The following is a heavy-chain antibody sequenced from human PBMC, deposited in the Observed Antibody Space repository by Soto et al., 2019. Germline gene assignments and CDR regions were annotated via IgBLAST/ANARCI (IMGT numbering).Heavy chain of an antibody. CDR3: ARGIVVVPAAYNWFDP. V-gene: IGHV4-34*01. D-gene: IGHD2-2*01. CDR1: GGSFSGYY. Sequence: SETLSLTCAVYGGSFSGYYWSWIRQPPGKGLEWIGEINHSGSTNYNPSLKSRVTISVDTSKNQLSLKLSSVTAADTAVYYCARGIVVVPAAYNWFDPWGQGTLVTVSS. CDR2: INHSGST. J-gene: IGHJ5*02.